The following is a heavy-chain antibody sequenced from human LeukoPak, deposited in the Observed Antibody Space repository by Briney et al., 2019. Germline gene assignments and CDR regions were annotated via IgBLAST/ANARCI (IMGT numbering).Heavy chain of an antibody. CDR2: ISYDGSNK. J-gene: IGHJ4*02. CDR1: GFTFSSYG. V-gene: IGHV3-30*18. Sequence: GGSLRLSCAASGFTFSSYGMHWVRQAPGKGLEWVAVISYDGSNKYYADSVKGRFTISRDNSKNTLCLQMNSLRAEDTAVYYCAKERYCSSTSCRPDYWGQGTLVTVSS. CDR3: AKERYCSSTSCRPDY. D-gene: IGHD2-2*01.